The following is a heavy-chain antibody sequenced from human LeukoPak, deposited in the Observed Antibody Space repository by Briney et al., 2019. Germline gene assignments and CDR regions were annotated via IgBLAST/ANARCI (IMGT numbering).Heavy chain of an antibody. CDR3: AKDSGPTVAREIDY. J-gene: IGHJ4*02. Sequence: PGGSLRLSCAASGFTFDDYAMHWVRQAPGKGLEWVSGISWNSGSIGYADSVKGRFTISRDNAKNSLYLQMNSLRAEDMALYYCAKDSGPTVAREIDYWGQGTLVTVSS. D-gene: IGHD4-11*01. CDR2: ISWNSGSI. CDR1: GFTFDDYA. V-gene: IGHV3-9*03.